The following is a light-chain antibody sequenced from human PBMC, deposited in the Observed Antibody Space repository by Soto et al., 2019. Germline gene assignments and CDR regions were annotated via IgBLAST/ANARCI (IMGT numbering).Light chain of an antibody. J-gene: IGKJ5*01. Sequence: EVVLTQSPGTLSLSPGDRVTLSCKSIHRLLNNYLAWYQQRPGQAPRVLFTCASVRAYGVPDRFSGSGYGTDFTLTIYRVEPEDLAVYWCQQYGASPVTFGQGTRLEIK. V-gene: IGKV3-20*01. CDR1: HRLLNNY. CDR3: QQYGASPVT. CDR2: CAS.